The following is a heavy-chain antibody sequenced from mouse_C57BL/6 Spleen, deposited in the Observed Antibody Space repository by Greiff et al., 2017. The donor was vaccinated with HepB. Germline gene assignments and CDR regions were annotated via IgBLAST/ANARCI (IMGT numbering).Heavy chain of an antibody. CDR2: IHPNSGST. CDR1: GYTFTSYW. D-gene: IGHD1-1*01. V-gene: IGHV1-64*01. CDR3: AREEDYGSSPYYFDY. Sequence: VQLQQPGAELVKPGASVKLSCKASGYTFTSYWMHWVKQRPGQGLGWIGRIHPNSGSTNYNEKFKSKATLTVDKSSSTAYMQLSSLTSEDSAVYYCAREEDYGSSPYYFDYWGQGTTLTVSS. J-gene: IGHJ2*01.